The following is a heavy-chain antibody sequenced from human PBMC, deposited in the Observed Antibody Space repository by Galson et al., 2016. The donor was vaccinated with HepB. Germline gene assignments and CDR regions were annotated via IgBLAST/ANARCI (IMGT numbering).Heavy chain of an antibody. D-gene: IGHD2-2*01. V-gene: IGHV4-39*01. CDR2: FYNSGST. CDR1: GGSISSDSSY. Sequence: ETLSLTCSVSGGSISSDSSYWSWVRQPPGKGLEWIGNFYNSGSTSYNPSLQSRVTISVDTSKNRISLKLSSVTAADTAVYRCARLYCSSTSCCGYCGMDVWGQGTTVTVSS. CDR3: ARLYCSSTSCCGYCGMDV. J-gene: IGHJ6*02.